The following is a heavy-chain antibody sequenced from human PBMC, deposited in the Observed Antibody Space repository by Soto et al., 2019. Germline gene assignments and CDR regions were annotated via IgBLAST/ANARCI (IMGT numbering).Heavy chain of an antibody. CDR2: INTYNGNT. CDR3: ARGDSTDCSNGVCSFFYNHDMDV. D-gene: IGHD2-8*01. V-gene: IGHV1-18*04. CDR1: CYPFTLYV. Sequence: ASVKVYCKASCYPFTLYVLACVRQAPGQGLEFMGWINTYNGNTKYAQRLQGRFTMTTDTSTSTASMELTRLTSDDTAIYYCARGDSTDCSNGVCSFFYNHDMDVWGQGSTVTVSS. J-gene: IGHJ6*02.